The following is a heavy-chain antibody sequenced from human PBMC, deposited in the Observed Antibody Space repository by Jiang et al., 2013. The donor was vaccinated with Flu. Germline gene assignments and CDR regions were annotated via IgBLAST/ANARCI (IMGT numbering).Heavy chain of an antibody. J-gene: IGHJ3*02. Sequence: GSGLVKPSETLSLTCTVSGGSISSSSYYWGWIRQPPGKGLEWIGSIYYSGSTYYNPSLKSRVTISVDTSKNQFSLKLSSVTAADTAVYYCARQCGYGSGSYTVIGAFDIWGPRDNGHRLF. CDR2: IYYSGST. D-gene: IGHD3-10*01. CDR1: GGSISSSSYY. V-gene: IGHV4-39*07. CDR3: ARQCGYGSGSYTVIGAFDI.